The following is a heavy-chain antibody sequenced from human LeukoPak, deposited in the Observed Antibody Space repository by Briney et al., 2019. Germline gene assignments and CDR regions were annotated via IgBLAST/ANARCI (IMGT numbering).Heavy chain of an antibody. J-gene: IGHJ4*02. V-gene: IGHV3-48*01. CDR1: GFTFSSYS. CDR2: ISSSSSTT. D-gene: IGHD3-3*01. Sequence: GGSLRLSCAASGFTFSSYSMTWVRQAPGKGLEWVSYISSSSSTTYYADSVKGRFTISRDNSKNTLYLQMNSLRAEDTAVYYCAKVGDYDFWSGYYKVFDYWGQGTLVTVSS. CDR3: AKVGDYDFWSGYYKVFDY.